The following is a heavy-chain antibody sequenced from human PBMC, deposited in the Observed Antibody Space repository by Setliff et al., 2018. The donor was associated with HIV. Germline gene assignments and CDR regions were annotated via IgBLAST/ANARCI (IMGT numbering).Heavy chain of an antibody. CDR3: ARENGDCSGGACYFMLDS. Sequence: SSSSHYWSWIRQPPGQGLEWIGYVHYSGTTNYNPSLKSRVAISVDASNNQFSLELRSMTAADTAVYYCARENGDCSGGACYFMLDSWGQGTRVTVSS. CDR1: SSSSHY. D-gene: IGHD2-15*01. V-gene: IGHV4-59*11. CDR2: VHYSGTT. J-gene: IGHJ4*02.